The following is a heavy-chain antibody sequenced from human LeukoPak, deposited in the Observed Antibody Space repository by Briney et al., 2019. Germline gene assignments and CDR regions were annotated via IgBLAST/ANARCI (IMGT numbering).Heavy chain of an antibody. V-gene: IGHV3-30*04. CDR2: ISYDGSNK. Sequence: AGGSLRLSCAASGFTFSSSALHWVRQAPGKGLEWVAIISYDGSNKYYTDSVKGRFTISRDNGKSSLYLQMNSLRVEDTALYYCVRQFASWGQGTLVTVSS. CDR1: GFTFSSSA. J-gene: IGHJ4*02. CDR3: VRQFAS.